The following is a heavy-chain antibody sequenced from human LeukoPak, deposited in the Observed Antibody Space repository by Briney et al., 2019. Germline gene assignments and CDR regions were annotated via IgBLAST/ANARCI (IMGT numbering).Heavy chain of an antibody. Sequence: SVKVSCKASGGTFSSYAISWVRQAPRQGLEWMGGIIPIFGTANYAQKFQGRVTITTDESTSTAYMELSSLRSEDTAVYYCARGFLEWLVGAFDIWGQGTMVTVSS. J-gene: IGHJ3*02. D-gene: IGHD3-3*01. CDR1: GGTFSSYA. CDR3: ARGFLEWLVGAFDI. CDR2: IIPIFGTA. V-gene: IGHV1-69*05.